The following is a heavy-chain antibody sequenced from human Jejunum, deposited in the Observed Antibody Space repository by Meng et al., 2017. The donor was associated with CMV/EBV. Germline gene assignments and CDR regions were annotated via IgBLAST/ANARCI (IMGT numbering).Heavy chain of an antibody. D-gene: IGHD3-22*01. CDR2: IYYSGTT. CDR1: ITSNSFY. J-gene: IGHJ4*02. Sequence: ITSNSFYWGWIRQSPVKGLEWIGNIYYSGTTYYNASLRSRVVISVDTSKNQFSLKLSSVTAADTAVYYCARAPFNYYDSSGDPPDSWGQGTLVTVSS. V-gene: IGHV4-39*07. CDR3: ARAPFNYYDSSGDPPDS.